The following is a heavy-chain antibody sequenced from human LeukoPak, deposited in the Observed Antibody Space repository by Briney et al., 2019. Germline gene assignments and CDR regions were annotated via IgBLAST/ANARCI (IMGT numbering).Heavy chain of an antibody. D-gene: IGHD4-23*01. Sequence: PSETLSLTCAVYGGSFSGYYWSWIRQPPGKGLEWIGEINHSGSTNYNPSLKSRVTISVDTSKNQFSLKLSSVTAADTAVYYCARATYDYGGNSPGLYYFDYWGQGTLVTVSS. CDR1: GGSFSGYY. J-gene: IGHJ4*02. CDR2: INHSGST. CDR3: ARATYDYGGNSPGLYYFDY. V-gene: IGHV4-34*01.